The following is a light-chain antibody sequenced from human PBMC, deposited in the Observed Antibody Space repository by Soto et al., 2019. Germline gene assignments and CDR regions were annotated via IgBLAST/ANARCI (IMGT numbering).Light chain of an antibody. J-gene: IGLJ1*01. CDR2: EGS. CDR3: CSYAGSSTPYV. CDR1: ARDVGTYNL. Sequence: QSALTQPASVSGSPGQSITISCTGTARDVGTYNLVSWYQQHPGKAPKLMIYEGSKRPSGVSNRFSGSKSGNTASLTISGLQAVDEADYYCCSYAGSSTPYVFGTGTKLTVL. V-gene: IGLV2-23*01.